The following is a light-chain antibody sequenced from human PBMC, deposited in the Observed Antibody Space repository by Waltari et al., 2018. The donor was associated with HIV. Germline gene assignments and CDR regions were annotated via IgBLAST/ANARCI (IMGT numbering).Light chain of an antibody. V-gene: IGKV3-15*01. CDR1: QSVNSK. CDR2: GAS. Sequence: EIVMTQSPATLSVSPGEGATLSCRASQSVNSKLACYQQKFGQAPRLLIYGASTRATGIPARFSGSGSGTEFTLTISSLQSEDFALYYCHQYNSWPETFGQGTKVEIK. CDR3: HQYNSWPET. J-gene: IGKJ1*01.